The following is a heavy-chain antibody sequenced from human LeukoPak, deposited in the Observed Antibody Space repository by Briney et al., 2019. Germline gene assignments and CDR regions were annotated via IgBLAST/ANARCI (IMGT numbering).Heavy chain of an antibody. J-gene: IGHJ4*02. V-gene: IGHV3-30-3*01. Sequence: PGRSLRLSCAASGFTFSSYAMHWVRQAPGKGLEWVAVISYDGSNKYYADSVKGRFTISRDNAKNSLYLQMNSLRAEDTAVYYCARDPLNYGGNGYWGQGTLVTVSS. D-gene: IGHD4-23*01. CDR1: GFTFSSYA. CDR3: ARDPLNYGGNGY. CDR2: ISYDGSNK.